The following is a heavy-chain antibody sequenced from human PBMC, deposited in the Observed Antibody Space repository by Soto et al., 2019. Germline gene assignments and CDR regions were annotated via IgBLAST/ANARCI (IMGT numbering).Heavy chain of an antibody. CDR3: ATAEVDY. J-gene: IGHJ4*02. CDR1: GYTFGNHW. V-gene: IGHV3-74*01. CDR2: MNSDGGII. Sequence: GGSLRLSCAVAGYTFGNHWMHWVRQAPGKGLEWVSRMNSDGGIINYADSVKGRFTVSRDNAKNTLYLQMNSLRVEDTAVYYCATAEVDYWGPGTLVTVSS.